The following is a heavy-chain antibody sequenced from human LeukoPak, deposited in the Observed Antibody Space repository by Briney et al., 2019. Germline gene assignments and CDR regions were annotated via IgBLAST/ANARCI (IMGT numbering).Heavy chain of an antibody. D-gene: IGHD6-6*01. CDR1: GFTVSNNY. J-gene: IGHJ4*02. V-gene: IGHV3-53*01. Sequence: GGSLRLSCAASGFTVSNNYMSWVRQAPGKGLEWVSVIYSGGSTYYADSVKGRFTISRDTSKNTLSLQMNSLRAEDTAVYYCASLSLGHYWGQGSLVTVSS. CDR3: ASLSLGHY. CDR2: IYSGGST.